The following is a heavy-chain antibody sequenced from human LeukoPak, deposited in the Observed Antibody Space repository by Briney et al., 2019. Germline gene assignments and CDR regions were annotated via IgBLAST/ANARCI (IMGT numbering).Heavy chain of an antibody. CDR2: ISSSSYI. D-gene: IGHD5-18*01. CDR3: ARAVDTAMGTPSPIDY. CDR1: GGSISSSSYY. J-gene: IGHJ4*02. V-gene: IGHV3-69-1*01. Sequence: ETLSLTCTVSGGSISSSSYYWGWIRQPPGKGLEWVSSISSSSYIYYADSVKGRFTISRDNAKNSLYLQMNSLRAEDTAVYYCARAVDTAMGTPSPIDYWGQGTLVTVSS.